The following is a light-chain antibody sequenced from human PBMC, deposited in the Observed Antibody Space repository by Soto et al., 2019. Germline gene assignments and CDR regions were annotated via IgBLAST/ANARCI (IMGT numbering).Light chain of an antibody. CDR1: QSVRRS. CDR2: DAS. V-gene: IGKV3-15*01. Sequence: EIVMTQSPGTLSVSPGERATLFCRASQSVRRSLAWYQQKPGQAPRLFIYDASTRATGIPARFTGSGSGTEFTLTISSLQSEDFAVYYCQQYNSWPETFGQGTKVDIK. CDR3: QQYNSWPET. J-gene: IGKJ1*01.